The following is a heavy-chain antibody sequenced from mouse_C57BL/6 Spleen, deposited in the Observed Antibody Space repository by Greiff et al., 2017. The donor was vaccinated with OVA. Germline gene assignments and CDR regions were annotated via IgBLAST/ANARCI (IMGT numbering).Heavy chain of an antibody. CDR1: GYTFTSYW. J-gene: IGHJ2*01. Sequence: VKLQQSGAELVRPGSSVKLSCKASGYTFTSYWMHWVKQRPIQGLEWIGNIDPSDSETHYNQKFKDKATLTVDKSSSTAYMQLSSLTSEDSAVYYCARTGYGYDYYFDYWGQGTTLTVSS. D-gene: IGHD2-2*01. CDR2: IDPSDSET. CDR3: ARTGYGYDYYFDY. V-gene: IGHV1-52*01.